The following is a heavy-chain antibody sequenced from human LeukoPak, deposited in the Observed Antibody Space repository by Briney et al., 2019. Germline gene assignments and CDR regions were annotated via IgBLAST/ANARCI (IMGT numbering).Heavy chain of an antibody. J-gene: IGHJ5*02. CDR2: ISDDGSNK. CDR3: AREATGGFDP. Sequence: PGRSLRLSCAASGFTFSSYAMHWVRQAPGKGLEWVALISDDGSNKYYADSVKGRFTISRDNSKNTLYLQMNSLRAEDTAVYYCAREATGGFDPWGQGTLATVSS. CDR1: GFTFSSYA. V-gene: IGHV3-30*04.